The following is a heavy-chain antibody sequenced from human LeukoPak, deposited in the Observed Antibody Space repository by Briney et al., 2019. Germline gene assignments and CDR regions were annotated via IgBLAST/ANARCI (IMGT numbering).Heavy chain of an antibody. J-gene: IGHJ4*02. CDR2: ITGNGGTT. CDR3: ARDLYRIVVVPHYFDY. Sequence: PGGSLRLSCAASGFSFSNYGMNWVRQAPGKGLEWVSGITGNGGTTYYADSVKGRFTISRDNSRNTVYLQMNSLRAEDTAVYYCARDLYRIVVVPHYFDYWGQGTLVTVSS. CDR1: GFSFSNYG. V-gene: IGHV3-23*01. D-gene: IGHD3-22*01.